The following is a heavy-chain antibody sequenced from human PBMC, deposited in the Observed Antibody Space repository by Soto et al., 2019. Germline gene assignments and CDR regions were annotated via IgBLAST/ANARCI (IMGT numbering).Heavy chain of an antibody. Sequence: GGSLRLSCAASGFTFSSYAMHWVRQAPGKGLEWVAVISYDGSNKYYADSVKGRFTISRDNSKNTLYLQMNSLRAEDTAVYYCARPQSQTTVSLVFDQDYYYGMDVWGQGTTVTVS. CDR2: ISYDGSNK. D-gene: IGHD4-4*01. CDR1: GFTFSSYA. V-gene: IGHV3-30-3*01. CDR3: ARPQSQTTVSLVFDQDYYYGMDV. J-gene: IGHJ6*02.